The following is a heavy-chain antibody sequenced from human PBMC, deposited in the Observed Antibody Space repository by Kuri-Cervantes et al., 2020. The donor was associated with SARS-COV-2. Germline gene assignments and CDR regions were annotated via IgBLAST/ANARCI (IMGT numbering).Heavy chain of an antibody. CDR1: GFTFSSYG. V-gene: IGHV3-30*03. CDR2: ISYDGSNK. CDR3: ARVLGFSSGYYQGMDY. Sequence: GGSLRLSCAASGFTFSSYGMHWVRQAPGKGLEWVAVISYDGSNKYYADSVKGRFTISRDNSKKTLFMQMNSLRAEDTAVYYCARVLGFSSGYYQGMDYWGQGTLVTVSS. D-gene: IGHD3-22*01. J-gene: IGHJ4*01.